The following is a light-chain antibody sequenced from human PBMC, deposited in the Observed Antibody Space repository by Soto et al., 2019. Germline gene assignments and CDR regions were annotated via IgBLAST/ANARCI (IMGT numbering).Light chain of an antibody. CDR1: QSVSSSY. J-gene: IGKJ1*01. CDR3: QQYGSSPWT. Sequence: EILMTQSQATLSVSPGERATLSCRASQSVSSSYLAWYQQKPGQAPRLLIYGASSRATGIPDRFSGSGSGTDFTLTISRLEPEDFAVYYCQQYGSSPWTFGQGTKVDIK. V-gene: IGKV3-20*01. CDR2: GAS.